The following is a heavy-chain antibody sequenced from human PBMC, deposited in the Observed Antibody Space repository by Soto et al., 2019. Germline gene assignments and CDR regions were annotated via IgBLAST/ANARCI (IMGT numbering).Heavy chain of an antibody. CDR2: LSDSVGTT. Sequence: GGSLRLSCAVSGFSFGTYTVNWVRQAPGTWLEWVSGLSDSVGTTHYAYSVKGRFTISRDKSKNTLYLQMNNLRAEDTAVYYCAKHLIGGRLQSPFDLWGQGXQVTVYS. CDR3: AKHLIGGRLQSPFDL. V-gene: IGHV3-23*01. J-gene: IGHJ4*02. D-gene: IGHD3-3*02. CDR1: GFSFGTYT.